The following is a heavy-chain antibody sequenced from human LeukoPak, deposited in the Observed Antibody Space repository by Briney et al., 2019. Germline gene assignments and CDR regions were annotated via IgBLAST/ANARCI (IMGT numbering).Heavy chain of an antibody. CDR1: NSSTISYY. V-gene: IGHV4-59*01. CDR3: ARIRVNAFDI. Sequence: SETLSLTCTVSNSSTISYYWSWIRQPPGKGLEWIGYIYYSGTTNYNPSLKSRVTMSVDTSKNQFSLKLSSVTAADTGVYYCARIRVNAFDIWGQGTMVTVSS. J-gene: IGHJ3*02. CDR2: IYYSGTT. D-gene: IGHD3-10*01.